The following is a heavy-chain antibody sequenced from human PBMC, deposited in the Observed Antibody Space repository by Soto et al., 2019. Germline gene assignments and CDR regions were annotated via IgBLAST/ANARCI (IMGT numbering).Heavy chain of an antibody. D-gene: IGHD1-1*01. CDR2: IYPDNSDT. CDR3: ARQAATVATVPLLYFDP. CDR1: RYSFPGYW. J-gene: IGHJ4*02. Sequence: GESLKISCKASRYSFPGYWIGWVRQMPGKGLEWMGIIYPDNSDTRYSPSFQGQVTISADKSINTAYLQWSSLKASDTAMYYCARQAATVATVPLLYFDPWGQGTLVTVSS. V-gene: IGHV5-51*01.